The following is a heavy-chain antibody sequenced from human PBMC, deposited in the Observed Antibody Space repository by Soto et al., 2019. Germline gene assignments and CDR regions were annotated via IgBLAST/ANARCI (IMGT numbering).Heavy chain of an antibody. Sequence: HPGGSLRLSCAASGFTFSSYSMNWVRQTPGKGLEWVSYISSSSSTIYYADSVKGRFTISRDNAKNSLYLQMNSLRAEDTAVYYCARDEATSDIVVVPAYAFDIWGQGTMVTVSS. D-gene: IGHD2-2*01. V-gene: IGHV3-48*01. J-gene: IGHJ3*02. CDR3: ARDEATSDIVVVPAYAFDI. CDR2: ISSSSSTI. CDR1: GFTFSSYS.